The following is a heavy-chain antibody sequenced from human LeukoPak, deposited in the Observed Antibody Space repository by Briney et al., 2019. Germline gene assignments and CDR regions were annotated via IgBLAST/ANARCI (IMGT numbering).Heavy chain of an antibody. CDR3: ARDRDYGDYNTQDLFVY. J-gene: IGHJ4*02. CDR2: ISAYNGNT. V-gene: IGHV1-18*01. D-gene: IGHD4-17*01. Sequence: ASVKVSCKASGYTFTNYGISWVRQAPGQGLEWMGWISAYNGNTNYAQKFQGRVTMTTDTSTSTAYMELRSLRSDDTAVYYCARDRDYGDYNTQDLFVYWGQGTLVTVSS. CDR1: GYTFTNYG.